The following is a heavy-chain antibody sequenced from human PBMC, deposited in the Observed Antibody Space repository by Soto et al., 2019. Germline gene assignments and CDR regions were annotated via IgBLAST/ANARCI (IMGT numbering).Heavy chain of an antibody. CDR3: ASMLSGYGEYVGAFDI. Sequence: EVQLVESGGGLVQPGGSLRLSCAASGFTVSSNYMSWVRQAPGKGLEWVSVIYSGGSTYYADSVKGRFTISRHNSKNTLYLQMNSLRAEDTAVYYCASMLSGYGEYVGAFDIWGQGTMVTVSS. J-gene: IGHJ3*02. D-gene: IGHD4-17*01. CDR1: GFTVSSNY. CDR2: IYSGGST. V-gene: IGHV3-53*04.